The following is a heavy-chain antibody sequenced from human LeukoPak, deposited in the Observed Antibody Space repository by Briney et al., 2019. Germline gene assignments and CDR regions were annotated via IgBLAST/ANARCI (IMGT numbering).Heavy chain of an antibody. CDR3: AKDQRSIAVAGYFDY. Sequence: GGSLRLSCAASEFTFSSYAMSWVRQAPGKGLEWVSGISYSGGSTYYADSVKGRFTISRDNSKHTLYLQMNSLRAEDTAVYYCAKDQRSIAVAGYFDYWGQGTLVTVSS. D-gene: IGHD6-19*01. CDR2: ISYSGGST. CDR1: EFTFSSYA. V-gene: IGHV3-23*01. J-gene: IGHJ4*02.